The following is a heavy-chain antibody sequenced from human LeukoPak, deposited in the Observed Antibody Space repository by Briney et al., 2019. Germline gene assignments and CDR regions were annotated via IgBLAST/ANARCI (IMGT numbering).Heavy chain of an antibody. Sequence: PSETLTLTCTVSSYSISCGYYWGWIRQPPGKGLEWIGSIFRSGSTYYNPSLKSRLTISVDTSKNQFSLNLNSVTAADTAIYYCARDPHDYSIIYFDYWGQGILVTVSS. CDR3: ARDPHDYSIIYFDY. V-gene: IGHV4-38-2*02. CDR2: IFRSGST. CDR1: SYSISCGYY. J-gene: IGHJ4*02. D-gene: IGHD4-11*01.